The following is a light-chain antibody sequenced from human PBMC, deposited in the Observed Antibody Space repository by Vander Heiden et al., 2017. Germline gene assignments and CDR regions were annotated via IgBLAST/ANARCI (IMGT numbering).Light chain of an antibody. Sequence: QSVLTQPPSASGTPGQRVTISCSGSSSNIGSNNQRPSGVPDRFSGSTSGTSAPPAISGLQAEDDDYYYCAAWDDSLYVFGTGTKLTVL. J-gene: IGLJ1*01. CDR3: AAWDDSLYV. V-gene: IGLV1-44*01. CDR1: SSNI. CDR2: NN.